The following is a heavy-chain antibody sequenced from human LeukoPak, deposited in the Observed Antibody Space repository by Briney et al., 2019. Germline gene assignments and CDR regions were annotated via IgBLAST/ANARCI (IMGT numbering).Heavy chain of an antibody. CDR1: AGSISSGSYY. Sequence: SETLSLTCTVSAGSISSGSYYWRWLRQPAGKGLEWIGRIYTSGSTNYNPSLKSRITISVDTSKNQFSLKLSSVTAAVTAVYYCARLRLWFDYWGQGTLVTVSS. J-gene: IGHJ4*02. CDR2: IYTSGST. D-gene: IGHD5-18*01. V-gene: IGHV4-61*02. CDR3: ARLRLWFDY.